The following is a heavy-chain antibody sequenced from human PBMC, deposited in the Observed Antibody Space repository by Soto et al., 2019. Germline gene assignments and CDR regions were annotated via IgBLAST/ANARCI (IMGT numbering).Heavy chain of an antibody. CDR2: ITSSNTYI. CDR3: ARDTNYYGSGSGVDY. CDR1: GFTFSSYS. D-gene: IGHD3-10*01. Sequence: EVQLVESGGGLVKPGGSLRLSCAASGFTFSSYSMSWVRQAPGEGLEWVSSITSSNTYIDYGDSVKGRFAISRDNAKNSLYRQMISLRAEDTAVYFCARDTNYYGSGSGVDYWGQGTLVTVSS. V-gene: IGHV3-21*02. J-gene: IGHJ4*02.